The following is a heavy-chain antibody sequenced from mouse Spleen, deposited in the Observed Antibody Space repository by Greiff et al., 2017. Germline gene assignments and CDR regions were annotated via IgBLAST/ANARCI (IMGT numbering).Heavy chain of an antibody. Sequence: EVQLVESGGDLVKPGGSLKLSCAASGFTFSSYGMSWVRQTPDKRLEWVATISSGGSYTYYPDSVKGRFTISRDNAKNTLYLQMSSLKSEDTAMYYCARSNYYGSSPYYFDYWGQGTTLTVSS. J-gene: IGHJ2*01. V-gene: IGHV5-6*01. CDR2: ISSGGSYT. D-gene: IGHD1-1*01. CDR3: ARSNYYGSSPYYFDY. CDR1: GFTFSSYG.